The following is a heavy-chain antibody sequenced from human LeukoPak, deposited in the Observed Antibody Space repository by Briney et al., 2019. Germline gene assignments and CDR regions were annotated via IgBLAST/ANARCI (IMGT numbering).Heavy chain of an antibody. Sequence: SETLSLACAVSGYSISSGYYWGWIRQPPGKGLEWIGTIYQSGSTYYNPSLKSRVTLSVDTSKNQFSLKLSSVTAADTAVYYCARGTLGYCSSTSCYIPYYFDYWGQGTLVTVSS. CDR3: ARGTLGYCSSTSCYIPYYFDY. J-gene: IGHJ4*02. D-gene: IGHD2-2*02. CDR2: IYQSGST. CDR1: GYSISSGYY. V-gene: IGHV4-38-2*01.